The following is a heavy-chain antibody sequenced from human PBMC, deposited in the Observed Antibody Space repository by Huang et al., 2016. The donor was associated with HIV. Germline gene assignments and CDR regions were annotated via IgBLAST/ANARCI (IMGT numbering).Heavy chain of an antibody. CDR1: GFTFSNYA. V-gene: IGHV3-30-3*01. D-gene: IGHD6-19*01. Sequence: QVQLVESGGGVVQPGRSLRLSCAASGFTFSNYAMHWVRQGPVTGLEWVAVIAYDGSNKYYTDSVKGRFTISRDNSKNALYLQMNSLRAEDTAVYYCARRAVAGIYYYYYIDVWGKGTTVTVSS. CDR2: IAYDGSNK. CDR3: ARRAVAGIYYYYYIDV. J-gene: IGHJ6*03.